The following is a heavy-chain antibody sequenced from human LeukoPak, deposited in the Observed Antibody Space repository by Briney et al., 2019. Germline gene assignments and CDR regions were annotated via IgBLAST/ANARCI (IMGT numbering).Heavy chain of an antibody. Sequence: GGSLRLSCAASGFTVSSNYMRWVRQAPGKGLEWVSLIYSGGSTYYAGSVKGRFTISRDISKNTLYLQMNSLRAEDTAIYYCAKTAEYYGSGNIDSWGQGTLVTVSS. CDR3: AKTAEYYGSGNIDS. CDR2: IYSGGST. D-gene: IGHD3-10*01. V-gene: IGHV3-53*01. CDR1: GFTVSSNY. J-gene: IGHJ4*02.